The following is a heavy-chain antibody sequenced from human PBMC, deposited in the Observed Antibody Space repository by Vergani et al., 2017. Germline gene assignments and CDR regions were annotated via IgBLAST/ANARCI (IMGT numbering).Heavy chain of an antibody. CDR1: GYSFNSYG. Sequence: QVQLVQSGAEMKKPGASVNVSCKTSGYSFNSYGINWVRQAPGQGLEWLGWISGYDGKTKYVEKLQGRITVTIDTSTNSAYMELRRLRSDDTAVYYCARGGSIAAPSYLYYFYMDVWGKGTSVTVSS. CDR3: ARGGSIAAPSYLYYFYMDV. D-gene: IGHD6-6*01. J-gene: IGHJ6*03. V-gene: IGHV1-18*01. CDR2: ISGYDGKT.